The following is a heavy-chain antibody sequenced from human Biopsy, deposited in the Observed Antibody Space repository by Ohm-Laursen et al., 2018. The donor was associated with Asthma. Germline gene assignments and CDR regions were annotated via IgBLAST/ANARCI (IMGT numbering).Heavy chain of an antibody. D-gene: IGHD3-10*01. CDR1: CYTFNSAG. J-gene: IGHJ6*02. Sequence: ASVKASRKTSCYTFNSAGITCARLAPGQWLEWMGWISVYNGNTKVAHKLQDRVTMITDTSTSTAYKELRSLRSVDTAVYFCARAVDYSHYYGIDVWGQGTTVTVS. CDR3: ARAVDYSHYYGIDV. CDR2: ISVYNGNT. V-gene: IGHV1-18*01.